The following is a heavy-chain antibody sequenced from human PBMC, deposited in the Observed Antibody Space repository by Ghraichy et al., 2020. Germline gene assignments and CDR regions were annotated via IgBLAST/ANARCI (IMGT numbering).Heavy chain of an antibody. V-gene: IGHV3-7*01. J-gene: IGHJ4*02. CDR3: ATSRFYYDSTTFFH. CDR2: IKQDGTET. CDR1: GLTFSSYW. Sequence: GSLRLSCTSTGLTFSSYWMTWVRQAPGKGLEWVANIKQDGTETYYVDSVKGRFTISRDNAEKSLYLQMYSLRAEDTAVYYCATSRFYYDSTTFFHWGQGTLVTVSS. D-gene: IGHD2/OR15-2a*01.